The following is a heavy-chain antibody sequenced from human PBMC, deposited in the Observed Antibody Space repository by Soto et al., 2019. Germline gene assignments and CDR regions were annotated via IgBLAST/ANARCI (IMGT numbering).Heavy chain of an antibody. J-gene: IGHJ4*02. V-gene: IGHV4-61*08. CDR1: GGSISSGGYY. D-gene: IGHD3-10*01. Sequence: TSETLSLTCAVSGGSISSGGYYWSWIRQPPGKGLEWIGCLYYSGSGNYNPSLKSRVTISVDTPKNQFSLKLTSVTAADTAVYYCARDDSERPATYWGQGTLXTVSS. CDR2: LYYSGSG. CDR3: ARDDSERPATY.